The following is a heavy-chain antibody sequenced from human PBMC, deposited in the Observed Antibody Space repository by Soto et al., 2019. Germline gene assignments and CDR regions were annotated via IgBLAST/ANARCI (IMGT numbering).Heavy chain of an antibody. Sequence: GGSLRLSCSASGFTFSSYAMHWVRQAPGKGLEYVSAISSNGGSTYYADSVKGRFTISRDNSKNTLYLQMSSLRAEDTAVYYCVKDLVSGRLWLLSDYWGQGTLVTVSS. J-gene: IGHJ4*02. CDR2: ISSNGGST. CDR3: VKDLVSGRLWLLSDY. V-gene: IGHV3-64D*06. D-gene: IGHD5-18*01. CDR1: GFTFSSYA.